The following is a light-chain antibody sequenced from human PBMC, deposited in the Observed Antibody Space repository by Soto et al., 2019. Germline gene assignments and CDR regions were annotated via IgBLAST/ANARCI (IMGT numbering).Light chain of an antibody. CDR3: QQSHMWTIT. CDR2: YAY. J-gene: IGKJ5*01. Sequence: EVVLTQSPVTLSLSPGERATLSCRASQSFRGLLAWYQQKPGQAPRLLIYYAYNRATGIPPRFSGSGSGTDFTLTISSLGPEDSAVYYCQQSHMWTITVGQETRLEIK. CDR1: QSFRGL. V-gene: IGKV3-11*01.